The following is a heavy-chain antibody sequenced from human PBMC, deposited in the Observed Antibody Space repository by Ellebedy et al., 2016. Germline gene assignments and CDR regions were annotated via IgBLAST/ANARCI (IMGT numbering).Heavy chain of an antibody. Sequence: GESLKISXAASGFTLSVYGMNWVRQAPGKGLEWVSAISGTTTAYADSVRGRFTISRDNSKNTMYLQMNNLRPEDTAVYYCAKTGSSSWWDYWGQGTLVTVSS. CDR3: AKTGSSSWWDY. J-gene: IGHJ4*02. CDR1: GFTLSVYG. CDR2: ISGTTT. D-gene: IGHD6-13*01. V-gene: IGHV3-23*01.